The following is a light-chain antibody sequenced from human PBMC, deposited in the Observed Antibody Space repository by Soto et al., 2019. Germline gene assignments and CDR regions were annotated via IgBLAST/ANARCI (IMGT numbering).Light chain of an antibody. CDR1: PATGSS. CDR3: QQYNSYPIT. V-gene: IGKV1-16*01. Sequence: DIQMTQSPSSLSASVGDRVTITCRASPATGSSVAWFQHKPGKAPRSLIYAASNLQSGVPSRFSGSRSGTDFTLTISSLQPEDFATYYCQQYNSYPITFGQGTRL. J-gene: IGKJ5*01. CDR2: AAS.